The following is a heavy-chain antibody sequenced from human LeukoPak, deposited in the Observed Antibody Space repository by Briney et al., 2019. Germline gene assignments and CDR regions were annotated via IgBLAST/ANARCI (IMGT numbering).Heavy chain of an antibody. CDR3: AKGRGWEASYYYYYMDV. D-gene: IGHD1-26*01. V-gene: IGHV3-30*02. CDR2: IRYDGSNK. CDR1: GFTFSTYG. J-gene: IGHJ6*03. Sequence: GGSLRLSCAASGFTFSTYGMHWVRQAPGKGLEWVAFIRYDGSNKYYADSVKGRFTISRDNSKNTLYLQMNSLRAEDTAVYYCAKGRGWEASYYYYYMDVWGKGTTVTISS.